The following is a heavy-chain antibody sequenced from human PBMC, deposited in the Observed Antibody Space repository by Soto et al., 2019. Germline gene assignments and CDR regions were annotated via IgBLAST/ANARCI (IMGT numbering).Heavy chain of an antibody. V-gene: IGHV3-23*01. Sequence: GGSLRLSCAASGFTFSSYAMSWVRQAPGKGLEWVSAISGSGGSTYYADSVKGRFTISRDNSKNTLYLQMNSLRVEDTAIYYCTKVSHCGILSHTHAHSGQGTPVLVSS. CDR2: ISGSGGST. J-gene: IGHJ1*01. D-gene: IGHD2-2*02. CDR3: TKVSHCGILSHTHAH. CDR1: GFTFSSYA.